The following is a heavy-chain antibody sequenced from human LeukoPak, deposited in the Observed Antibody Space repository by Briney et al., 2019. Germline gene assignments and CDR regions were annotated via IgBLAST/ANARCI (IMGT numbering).Heavy chain of an antibody. CDR3: ARAACSGGSCYAEPFDY. J-gene: IGHJ4*02. V-gene: IGHV1-2*02. D-gene: IGHD2-15*01. CDR1: GYTFTCYY. CDR2: INPNSGGT. Sequence: ASVKVSCKASGYTFTCYYMHWVRQAPGQGREWMGWINPNSGGTNYGQKFQGRVSMTRDTSISTAYMELSRLRSDDTAVYYCARAACSGGSCYAEPFDYWGQGTLVTVSS.